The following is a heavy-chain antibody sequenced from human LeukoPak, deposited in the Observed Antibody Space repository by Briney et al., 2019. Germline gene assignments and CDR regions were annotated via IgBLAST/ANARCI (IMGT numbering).Heavy chain of an antibody. Sequence: SETLSLTCTVSGGSISSYYWSWIRQPPGTGLESIGYIYTSGSTNYNPSLKSRVTISVDTSKNQFSLKLSSVTAADTAVYYCARAGHLGYCSSTSCPNNWFDPWGQGTLVTVSS. V-gene: IGHV4-4*09. CDR1: GGSISSYY. CDR2: IYTSGST. CDR3: ARAGHLGYCSSTSCPNNWFDP. D-gene: IGHD2-2*01. J-gene: IGHJ5*02.